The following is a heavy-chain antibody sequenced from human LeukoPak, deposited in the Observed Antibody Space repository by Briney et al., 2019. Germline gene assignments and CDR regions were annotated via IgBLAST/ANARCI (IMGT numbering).Heavy chain of an antibody. V-gene: IGHV3-33*01. CDR1: GFTFSIYG. J-gene: IGHJ3*02. Sequence: GGSLRLSCAASGFTFSIYGMHWVRQAPGKGLEWVAVIWYDGSKKYYADSVKGRFTISRDNSKNTLYLQMDSLRVEDTAVYYCARAQDYDSSGYVDAFDMWGQGTMVTVSS. D-gene: IGHD3-22*01. CDR3: ARAQDYDSSGYVDAFDM. CDR2: IWYDGSKK.